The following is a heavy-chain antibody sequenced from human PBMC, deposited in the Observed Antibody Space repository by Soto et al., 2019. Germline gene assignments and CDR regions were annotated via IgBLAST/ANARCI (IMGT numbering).Heavy chain of an antibody. CDR1: GFTFSSYA. V-gene: IGHV3-23*01. D-gene: IGHD2-2*01. J-gene: IGHJ6*03. Sequence: EVQLLESGGGLVQPGGSLRLSCAASGFTFSSYAMSWVRQAPGKGLEWVSAISGSGGSTYYADSVKGRFTISRDNSKNPLYLQMNSLRAEDTAVYYCAKGGYCSSTSCYESHYYYYYYMDVWGKGTTVTVSS. CDR3: AKGGYCSSTSCYESHYYYYYYMDV. CDR2: ISGSGGST.